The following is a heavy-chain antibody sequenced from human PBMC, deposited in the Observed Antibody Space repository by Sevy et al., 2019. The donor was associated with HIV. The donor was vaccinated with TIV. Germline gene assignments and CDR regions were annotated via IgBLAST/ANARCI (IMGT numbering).Heavy chain of an antibody. CDR3: ARMGGLTDYGMDV. Sequence: SETLSLTCTVSGGSVTSDSYYWTWIRQPPGKGLECLGYMFYTGSTNYNPSLMSRVTISVDTSKNKFSLKLGSVTAADTAVYYCARMGGLTDYGMDVWGQGTTVTVSS. J-gene: IGHJ6*02. CDR1: GGSVTSDSYY. V-gene: IGHV4-61*01. D-gene: IGHD1-26*01. CDR2: MFYTGST.